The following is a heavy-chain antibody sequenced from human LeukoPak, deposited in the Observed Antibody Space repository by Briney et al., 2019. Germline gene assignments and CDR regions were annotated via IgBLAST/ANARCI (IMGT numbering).Heavy chain of an antibody. CDR2: IYYSGST. CDR1: GGSISSYY. CDR3: ARGPTYQPIDS. D-gene: IGHD2-2*01. J-gene: IGHJ4*02. V-gene: IGHV4-39*01. Sequence: SETLSLTCTVSGGSISSYYWGWIRQPPGKGLEWIGSIYYSGSTYYNPSLKSRVTISVNTSKNQFSLKLSSVTAADTAVYYCARGPTYQPIDSWGQGTLVTVSS.